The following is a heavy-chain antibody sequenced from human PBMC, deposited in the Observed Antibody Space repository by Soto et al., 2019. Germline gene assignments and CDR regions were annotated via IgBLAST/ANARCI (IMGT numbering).Heavy chain of an antibody. CDR1: GFTLSAYW. D-gene: IGHD6-13*01. CDR3: ARDVSPGSSSLYLDAFDI. J-gene: IGHJ3*02. V-gene: IGHV3-7*05. Sequence: EVQLEESGGDLVQPGGSLRLSCAASGFTLSAYWMTWVRQAPGKGLEWVANINRDGSKKSYLDSVRGRLAISRDNVGNSLYLQMDSLRADDTAIYYCARDVSPGSSSLYLDAFDIWGQWTMVTVSS. CDR2: INRDGSKK.